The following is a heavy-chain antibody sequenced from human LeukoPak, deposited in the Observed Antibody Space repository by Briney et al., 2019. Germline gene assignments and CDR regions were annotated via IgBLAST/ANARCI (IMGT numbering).Heavy chain of an antibody. CDR1: GGSISSYY. D-gene: IGHD3-10*01. Sequence: TSETLSLTCTVSGGSISSYYWSWIRQPPGKGLEWIGYIYYSGSTNYNPSLKSRVTISVDTSKNQFSLKLSSVTAADTAVYYCARGGRSGSYSDPDYWGQGTLVTVSS. CDR2: IYYSGST. J-gene: IGHJ4*02. CDR3: ARGGRSGSYSDPDY. V-gene: IGHV4-59*01.